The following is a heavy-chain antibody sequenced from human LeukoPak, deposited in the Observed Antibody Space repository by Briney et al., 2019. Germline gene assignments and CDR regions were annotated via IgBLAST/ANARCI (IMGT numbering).Heavy chain of an antibody. V-gene: IGHV4-59*11. CDR1: DDSFSSHY. Sequence: SETLSLTCAVSDDSFSSHYWTRIRQPPGKGLEWIGYISYIGSTNYNPSLKSRVTISTDTSRNQFSLRLSSVTAADTAVYYCARDLVTVTKGFDIWGQGTMVSVSS. D-gene: IGHD4-17*01. J-gene: IGHJ3*02. CDR3: ARDLVTVTKGFDI. CDR2: ISYIGST.